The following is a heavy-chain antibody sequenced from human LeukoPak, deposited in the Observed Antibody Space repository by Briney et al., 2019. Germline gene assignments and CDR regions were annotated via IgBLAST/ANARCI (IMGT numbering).Heavy chain of an antibody. J-gene: IGHJ5*02. V-gene: IGHV3-48*03. Sequence: PGGSLRLSCAASGFTFSSYGMNWVRQAPGEGLEWVSYISSSGSTIYYADSVKGRFTISRDNAKNSLYLQMNSLRAEDTAVYYCARDEAGNWFDPWGQGTLVTVSS. CDR3: ARDEAGNWFDP. D-gene: IGHD6-19*01. CDR1: GFTFSSYG. CDR2: ISSSGSTI.